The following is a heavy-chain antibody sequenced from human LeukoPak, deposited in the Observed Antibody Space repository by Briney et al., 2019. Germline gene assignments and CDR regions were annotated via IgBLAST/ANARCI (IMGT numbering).Heavy chain of an antibody. CDR3: ARQTGSGLFILP. CDR2: IYYSGST. CDR1: GGSISSSNYY. Sequence: PSETLSLTCTVSGGSISSSNYYWGWIRQPPGKGLEWIGNIYYSGSTYYNPSLKSRVTISVDTSKNQFSLNLSSVTAADTAVYYCARQTGSGLFILPGGQGTLVTVSS. J-gene: IGHJ4*02. D-gene: IGHD3/OR15-3a*01. V-gene: IGHV4-39*07.